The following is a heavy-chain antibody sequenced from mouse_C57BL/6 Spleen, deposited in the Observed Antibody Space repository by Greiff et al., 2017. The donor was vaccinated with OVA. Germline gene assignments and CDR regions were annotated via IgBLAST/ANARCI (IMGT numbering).Heavy chain of an antibody. J-gene: IGHJ2*01. CDR1: GFTFSDYG. Sequence: EVMLVESGGGLVKPGGSLKLSCAASGFTFSDYGMHWVRQAPEKGLEWVAYISSGSSTIYYADTVKGRFTISRDNAKNNLFLQMTSLRSEDTAMYYCARTAYYGSSYFDYWGQGTTLTVSS. CDR2: ISSGSSTI. V-gene: IGHV5-17*01. D-gene: IGHD1-1*01. CDR3: ARTAYYGSSYFDY.